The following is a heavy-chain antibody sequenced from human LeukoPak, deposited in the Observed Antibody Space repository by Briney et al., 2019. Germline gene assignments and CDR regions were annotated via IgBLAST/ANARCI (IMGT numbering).Heavy chain of an antibody. J-gene: IGHJ4*02. D-gene: IGHD7-27*01. CDR1: GVSLSGYY. CDR2: ISTSGST. V-gene: IGHV4-4*07. CDR3: ARVSRNWDFDY. Sequence: SETLSLTCSVSGVSLSGYYWTWIRQPAGKGLEWIGRISTSGSTTYNPSLKSRVTMSVETPKNQFSLRLTSVTAADTAVYYCARVSRNWDFDYWGQGTLVTVSS.